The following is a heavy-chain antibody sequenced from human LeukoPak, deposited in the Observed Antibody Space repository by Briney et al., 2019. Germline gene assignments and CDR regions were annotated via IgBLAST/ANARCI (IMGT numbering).Heavy chain of an antibody. D-gene: IGHD2-21*02. Sequence: PGGSLRLSCAASGFTFSSYSMNWVRQAPGKGLEWVSSISSSSSYIYYADSVKGRFTISRDNAKNSLYLQMNSLRAEDTAVYYCARRFLAYCDGDCYTDAFDIWGQGTMVTVSS. CDR2: ISSSSSYI. CDR3: ARRFLAYCDGDCYTDAFDI. V-gene: IGHV3-21*01. CDR1: GFTFSSYS. J-gene: IGHJ3*02.